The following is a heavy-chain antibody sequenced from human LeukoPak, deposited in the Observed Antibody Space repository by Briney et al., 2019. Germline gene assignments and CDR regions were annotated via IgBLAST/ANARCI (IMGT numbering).Heavy chain of an antibody. CDR3: GRGQWQELHDY. Sequence: ASVKVSCKASGYTFTSYGISWVRQAPGQGLEWMGWINPNSGGTNYAQKFQGRVTMTRDTSISTAYMELSRLRSDDTAVYYCGRGQWQELHDYWGQGTLVIVSS. CDR1: GYTFTSYG. CDR2: INPNSGGT. V-gene: IGHV1-2*02. J-gene: IGHJ4*02. D-gene: IGHD6-19*01.